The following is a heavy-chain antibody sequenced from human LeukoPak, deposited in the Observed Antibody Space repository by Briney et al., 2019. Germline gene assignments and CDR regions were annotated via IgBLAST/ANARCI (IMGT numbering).Heavy chain of an antibody. V-gene: IGHV4-59*01. J-gene: IGHJ6*02. D-gene: IGHD6-19*01. CDR2: IHYSGST. CDR1: GDSISTYY. CDR3: ARAAPLAVTGTVSSHSLDV. Sequence: SETLSLICTDSGDSISTYYWSWVRQPPGKGLEWIGHIHYSGSTNYNPSLKSRVSVSLDTSKNQFSLKLSSVIAADTAVYFCARAAPLAVTGTVSSHSLDVWGQGTTVTVSS.